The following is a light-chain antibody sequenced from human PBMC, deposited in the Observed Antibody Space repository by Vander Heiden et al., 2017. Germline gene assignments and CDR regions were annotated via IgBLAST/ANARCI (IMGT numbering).Light chain of an antibody. V-gene: IGLV3-16*01. CDR1: ALPKKY. CDR3: LSADSSGTHVV. Sequence: SYELTQPPSVSVSLGQMARITCSGEALPKKYAYWYKQKPGQFPVLVIYKDSERPSGIPERFSGSSSGTIVTLTISGVQAEDEADYYCLSADSSGTHVVFGGGTKLTVL. J-gene: IGLJ2*01. CDR2: KDS.